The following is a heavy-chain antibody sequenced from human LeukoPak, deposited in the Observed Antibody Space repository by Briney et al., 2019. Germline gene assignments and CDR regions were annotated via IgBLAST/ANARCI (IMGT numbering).Heavy chain of an antibody. CDR1: GFTFSSYS. CDR3: ARRSEFGVLYYMDV. J-gene: IGHJ6*03. CDR2: ISGSSGTI. D-gene: IGHD3-16*01. Sequence: GGSLRLSCAASGFTFSSYSMNWVRQAPGKGLEGVSYISGSSGTIYYADSVKGRFTISRDNAKNSLYLQMNSLRAEDTAVYYCARRSEFGVLYYMDVWGNGTTVTVSS. V-gene: IGHV3-48*01.